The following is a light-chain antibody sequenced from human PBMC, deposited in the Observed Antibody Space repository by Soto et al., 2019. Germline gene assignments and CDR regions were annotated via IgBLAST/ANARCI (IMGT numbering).Light chain of an antibody. CDR3: HQYNSLWT. CDR2: DVS. V-gene: IGKV1-5*01. J-gene: IGKJ1*01. Sequence: DIQMTQSPSTLSASVGDRVTITCRASQSIRSWLAWYQQKPGKDPKLLIYDVSSLESGVPSRFSGSGSGKEFTLTISSLQPDDFATYYCHQYNSLWTFGQGTKVEIK. CDR1: QSIRSW.